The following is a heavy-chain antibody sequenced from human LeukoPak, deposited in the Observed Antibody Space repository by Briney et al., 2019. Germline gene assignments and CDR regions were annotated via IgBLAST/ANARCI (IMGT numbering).Heavy chain of an antibody. Sequence: SETLSLTCTVSGGSIISNYWSWIRQSAGTGLEWIGRIYGSGITDYNPSLKSRVTMSLDTSRKQFSLRLTSVTAADTAVYYCARLKFYDSTGYSPGYYMDVWGKGTTVSVSS. J-gene: IGHJ6*03. CDR2: IYGSGIT. D-gene: IGHD3-22*01. CDR3: ARLKFYDSTGYSPGYYMDV. CDR1: GGSIISNY. V-gene: IGHV4-4*07.